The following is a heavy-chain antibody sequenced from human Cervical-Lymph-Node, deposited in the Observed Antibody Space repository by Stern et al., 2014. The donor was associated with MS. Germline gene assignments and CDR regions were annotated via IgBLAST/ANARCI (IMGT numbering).Heavy chain of an antibody. J-gene: IGHJ4*02. D-gene: IGHD4-11*01. CDR2: IYYSGST. V-gene: IGHV4-59*01. CDR1: GCSISSYY. CDR3: ARDSLYSKSALDY. Sequence: QVQLQESGPGLVKPSETLSLTCTVSGCSISSYYWSWIRQPPGKGLEWIWYIYYSGSTNYNPSLKSRVTISVDTSKNQFSLKLSSVTAADTAVYYCARDSLYSKSALDYWGQGTLVTVSS.